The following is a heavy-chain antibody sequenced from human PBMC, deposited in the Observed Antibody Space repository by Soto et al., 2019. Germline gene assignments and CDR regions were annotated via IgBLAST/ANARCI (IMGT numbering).Heavy chain of an antibody. V-gene: IGHV4-39*02. D-gene: IGHD3-9*01. Sequence: QLQLQQSGPGLVRPSEALSLTCTVSGGSITSSSFYWAWIRQTPWKGLECIGSIYHRGRTYYNPSLQSRITISMDTSKRQFSLSLSSVTASDTAVYYCARAHYYDVLTGPTNWFDPWGQGTQVTVSS. CDR3: ARAHYYDVLTGPTNWFDP. CDR2: IYHRGRT. CDR1: GGSITSSSFY. J-gene: IGHJ5*02.